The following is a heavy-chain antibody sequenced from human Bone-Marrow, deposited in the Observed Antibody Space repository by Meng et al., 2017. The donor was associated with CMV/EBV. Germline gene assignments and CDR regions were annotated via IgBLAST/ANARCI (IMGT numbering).Heavy chain of an antibody. J-gene: IGHJ6*02. D-gene: IGHD3-3*01. CDR2: IGTAGDT. CDR1: GFTFSSYD. V-gene: IGHV3-13*01. CDR3: ARAYYDFWSGYFPSYYYGMDV. Sequence: GEALKISCAASGFTFSSYDMHWVRHATGKGLEWVSAIGTAGDTYYPGSVKGRFTISRENAKNSLYLQMNSLRAGDTAVYYCARAYYDFWSGYFPSYYYGMDVWGQGTTVTVSS.